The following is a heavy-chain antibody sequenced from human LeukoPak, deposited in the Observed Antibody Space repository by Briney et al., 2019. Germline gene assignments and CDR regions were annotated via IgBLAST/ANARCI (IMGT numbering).Heavy chain of an antibody. V-gene: IGHV1-18*01. CDR2: ISAYNGNT. Sequence: ASVKVSCKASGYTFTSYGISWVRQAPGQGLEWMGWISAYNGNTNYAQKLQGRVTMTTDTSTSTAYMEPRSLRSDDTAVYYCARYERRVVVPAARGYYGMDVWGQGTTVTVSS. D-gene: IGHD2-2*01. J-gene: IGHJ6*02. CDR3: ARYERRVVVPAARGYYGMDV. CDR1: GYTFTSYG.